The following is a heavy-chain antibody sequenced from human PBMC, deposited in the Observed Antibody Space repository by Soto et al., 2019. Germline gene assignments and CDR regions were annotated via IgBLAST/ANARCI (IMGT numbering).Heavy chain of an antibody. D-gene: IGHD1-26*01. J-gene: IGHJ4*02. Sequence: QVQLQESGPGLVKPSETLSLTCTVSGGSISSYYWSWIRQPPGKGLEWIGYIYYSGSTNYNPSLKSRVTISVDTSKNQFSLKLRSVTAADTAVYYCARGGGGSYYGYFDYWGQGTLVTVSS. V-gene: IGHV4-59*01. CDR2: IYYSGST. CDR1: GGSISSYY. CDR3: ARGGGGSYYGYFDY.